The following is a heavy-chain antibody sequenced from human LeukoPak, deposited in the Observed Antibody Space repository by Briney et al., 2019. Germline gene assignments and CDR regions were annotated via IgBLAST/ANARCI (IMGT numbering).Heavy chain of an antibody. CDR3: ARDFSSSSTAYFQL. D-gene: IGHD6-6*01. Sequence: GGSLRLSCTASGFTFNIYSMNWVRQAPGKGLEWVSSISSSGIYIYYADSVKGRFTISRDDAKNSLYLQMNSLRAEDTAVYYCARDFSSSSTAYFQLWGQGTLVTVSS. J-gene: IGHJ1*01. CDR2: ISSSGIYI. CDR1: GFTFNIYS. V-gene: IGHV3-21*01.